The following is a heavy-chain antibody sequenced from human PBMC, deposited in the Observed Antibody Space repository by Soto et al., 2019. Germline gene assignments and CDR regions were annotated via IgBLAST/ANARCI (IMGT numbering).Heavy chain of an antibody. D-gene: IGHD3-16*01. CDR1: GGSISSRDSY. V-gene: IGHV4-39*01. Sequence: TLSLTCTVSGGSISSRDSYWGWIRQPPGKGLEWIGSFHYSGSTYYNPSLKSRVTISVDTSKNQLSLRVTSVTAADTAVYYCARGFGRSHFDYWGQGTLVTVSS. CDR3: ARGFGRSHFDY. CDR2: FHYSGST. J-gene: IGHJ4*02.